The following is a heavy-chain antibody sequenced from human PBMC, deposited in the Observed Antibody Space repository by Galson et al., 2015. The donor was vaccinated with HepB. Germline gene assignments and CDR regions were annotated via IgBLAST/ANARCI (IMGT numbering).Heavy chain of an antibody. Sequence: SVKVSCKASGYTFTSYAMHWVRQAPGQRLEWMGGIIPIFGTANYAQKFQGRVTITADESTSTAYMELSSLRSEDTAVYYCARGTRRFYGGNSAGYFQHWGQGTLVTVSS. V-gene: IGHV1-69*13. CDR2: IIPIFGTA. CDR1: GYTFTSYA. D-gene: IGHD4-23*01. J-gene: IGHJ1*01. CDR3: ARGTRRFYGGNSAGYFQH.